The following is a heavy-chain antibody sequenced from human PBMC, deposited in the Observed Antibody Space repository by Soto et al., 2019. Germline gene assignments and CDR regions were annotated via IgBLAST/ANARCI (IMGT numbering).Heavy chain of an antibody. V-gene: IGHV3-23*01. J-gene: IGHJ4*02. CDR1: GFPFSSYS. D-gene: IGHD6-6*01. CDR2: IAFRGDST. CDR3: ARKFSSASFYPDY. Sequence: RGSLRLSCAASGFPFSSYSMSWVRRAPDKGPEWVSAIAFRGDSTNYADSVKGRFTITRDNSKNTLYLQMNSLRFEDTAVYYCARKFSSASFYPDYWGQGTPVTVSS.